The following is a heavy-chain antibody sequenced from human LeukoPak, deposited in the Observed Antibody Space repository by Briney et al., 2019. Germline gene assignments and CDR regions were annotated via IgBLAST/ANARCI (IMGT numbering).Heavy chain of an antibody. Sequence: SETLSLTCTVSGGFISSISYCWGGIRQPPGKGLEWIGSIYYSGSTYYNPSLKSRVTISVDTSKNQFSLKLSSVTAADTAVYYCARPHCSRGSCFGAGYYYYYMDVWGKGTTVTVSS. D-gene: IGHD2-15*01. CDR3: ARPHCSRGSCFGAGYYYYYMDV. CDR1: GGFISSISYC. CDR2: IYYSGST. V-gene: IGHV4-39*01. J-gene: IGHJ6*03.